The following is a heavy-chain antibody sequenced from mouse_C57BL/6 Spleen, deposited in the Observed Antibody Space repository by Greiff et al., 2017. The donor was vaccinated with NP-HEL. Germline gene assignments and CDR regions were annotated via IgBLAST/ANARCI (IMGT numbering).Heavy chain of an antibody. CDR2: IYPGSGST. J-gene: IGHJ4*01. CDR3: ARDYCGRSYHYLDY. CDR1: GYTFTSYW. Sequence: QVQLQQPGAELVKPGASVKMSCKASGYTFTSYWITWVKQRPGQGLEWIGDIYPGSGSTNYNEKFKSKATLTVDTSSSTAYMQLSSLTSEDSAVYYCARDYCGRSYHYLDYWGQGTSLTVSS. D-gene: IGHD1-1*01. V-gene: IGHV1-55*01.